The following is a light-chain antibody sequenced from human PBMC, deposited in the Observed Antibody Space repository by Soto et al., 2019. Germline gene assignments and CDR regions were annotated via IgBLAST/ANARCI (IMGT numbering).Light chain of an antibody. CDR3: QQLNSNVWT. J-gene: IGKJ1*01. CDR1: QSVSRW. V-gene: IGKV1-5*01. Sequence: DIQMTQSPSTLSASVGDTVTITCRASQSVSRWLNWYQQKPGKAPRLLIYEASNLESGVPMRFSGSGSGTEFVLTITSLQPADSATYYCQQLNSNVWTFGQGTRVEI. CDR2: EAS.